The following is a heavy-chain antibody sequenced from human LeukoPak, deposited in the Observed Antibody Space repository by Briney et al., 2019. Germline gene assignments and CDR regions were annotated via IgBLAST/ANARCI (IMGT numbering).Heavy chain of an antibody. V-gene: IGHV4-34*01. CDR3: ACYYCSGGSCYRGTNWFDP. D-gene: IGHD2-15*01. CDR2: INHSGST. J-gene: IGHJ5*02. CDR1: GGSFSGYY. Sequence: SETLSLTCAVYGGSFSGYYWGWIRQPPGKGLEWIGEINHSGSTNYNPSLKSRVTISVDTSKNQFSLKLSSVTAADTAVYYCACYYCSGGSCYRGTNWFDPWGQGTLVTVSS.